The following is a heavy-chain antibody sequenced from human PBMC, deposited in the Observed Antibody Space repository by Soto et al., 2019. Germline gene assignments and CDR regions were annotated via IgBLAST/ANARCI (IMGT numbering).Heavy chain of an antibody. V-gene: IGHV1-18*04. D-gene: IGHD2-15*01. J-gene: IGHJ6*02. CDR2: ISAYNGNT. CDR3: ARVRIPLYYYYGMDV. Sequence: ASVKVSCKASGYTFTSYGISWVRQAPGQGLEWMGWISAYNGNTNYAQKLQGRVTMTTDTSTSTAYMELRSLRSDDTAVYYCARVRIPLYYYYGMDVWGQGTTVTVSS. CDR1: GYTFTSYG.